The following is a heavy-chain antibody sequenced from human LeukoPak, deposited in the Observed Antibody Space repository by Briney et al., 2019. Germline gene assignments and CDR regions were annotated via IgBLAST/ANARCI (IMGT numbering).Heavy chain of an antibody. J-gene: IGHJ6*02. CDR1: GGSVSHSNW. V-gene: IGHV4-4*02. CDR2: VHPSEGT. CDR3: AREDHDYFAMDV. Sequence: SETLSLTCAVSGGSVSHSNWWTWVRQSPGKGLEWIGEVHPSEGTNYNPSLKSRVTISVDTSKNQFSLKLNSVTAADSAVYYCAREDHDYFAMDVWGQGTTVTVSS.